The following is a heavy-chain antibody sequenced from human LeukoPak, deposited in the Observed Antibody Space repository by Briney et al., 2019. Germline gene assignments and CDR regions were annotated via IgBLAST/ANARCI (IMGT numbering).Heavy chain of an antibody. D-gene: IGHD3-9*01. CDR3: STDLRDYVILTGLGT. CDR2: ISAYNGNT. V-gene: IGHV1-18*01. CDR1: GYTFTNYG. J-gene: IGHJ5*02. Sequence: ASVKVSCKASGYTFTNYGINWGGQAPGHGLEWRGWISAYNGNTNYAQKLQGRVTMTPDTSTSTASMGLRSLRSDDTTVQYCSTDLRDYVILTGLGTWGEGTLVRVSS.